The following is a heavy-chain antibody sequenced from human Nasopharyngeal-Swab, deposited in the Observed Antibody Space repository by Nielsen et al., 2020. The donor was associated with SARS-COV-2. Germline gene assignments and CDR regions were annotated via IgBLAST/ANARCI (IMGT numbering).Heavy chain of an antibody. D-gene: IGHD2-15*01. CDR2: IRSKGNTYAT. J-gene: IGHJ4*02. CDR1: GFTFSDSA. CDR3: TRCCGGCYSGIDY. V-gene: IGHV3-73*01. Sequence: GESLKISCAASGFTFSDSAMHWVRQPSGKGLEWVGGIRSKGNTYATAYAASGKGRFIIFRDDPTNTAYLQMNSLKTEDTAVYYCTRCCGGCYSGIDYWGQGTLVTVSS.